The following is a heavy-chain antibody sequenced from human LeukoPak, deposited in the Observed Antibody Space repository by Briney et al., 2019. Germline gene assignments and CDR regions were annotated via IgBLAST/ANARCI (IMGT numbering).Heavy chain of an antibody. D-gene: IGHD3-3*01. V-gene: IGHV3-23*01. J-gene: IGHJ4*02. CDR2: ISGSGGST. CDR3: AKIPHYDFWSGYYAFDY. Sequence: GGSLRLSCAASGFTFSDYYMSWIRQAPGKGLEWVSAISGSGGSTYYADSVKGRFTISRDNSKNTLYLQMNSLRAEDTAVYYCAKIPHYDFWSGYYAFDYWGQGTLVTVSS. CDR1: GFTFSDYY.